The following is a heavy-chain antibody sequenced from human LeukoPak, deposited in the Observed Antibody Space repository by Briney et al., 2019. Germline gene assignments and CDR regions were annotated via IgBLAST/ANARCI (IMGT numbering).Heavy chain of an antibody. CDR3: ASWIPDNWFDP. V-gene: IGHV3-33*03. J-gene: IGHJ5*02. CDR2: IWYDGNNK. CDR1: GFTFSSYG. D-gene: IGHD5-18*01. Sequence: GRSLRLSCAASGFTFSSYGMHWVRQAPGKGLEWVALIWYDGNNKYYADSVKGRFTISRDNAKNSLYLQMNSLRAEDTAVYYCASWIPDNWFDPWGQGTLVTVPS.